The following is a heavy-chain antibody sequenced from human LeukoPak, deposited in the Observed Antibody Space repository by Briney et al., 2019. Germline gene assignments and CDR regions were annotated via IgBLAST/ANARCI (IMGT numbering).Heavy chain of an antibody. CDR2: IKSKTDGGTT. CDR3: TTSGGYGASIDY. J-gene: IGHJ4*02. CDR1: GFTFGDYA. Sequence: GGSLRLSCTASGFTFGDYAMNWVLQAPGKGLDWVRRIKSKTDGGTTDYAAPVKGRFTISRDDSKNTLYLQMNSLKTDDTAVYYCTTSGGYGASIDYWGQGTLVTVSS. V-gene: IGHV3-15*01. D-gene: IGHD4-17*01.